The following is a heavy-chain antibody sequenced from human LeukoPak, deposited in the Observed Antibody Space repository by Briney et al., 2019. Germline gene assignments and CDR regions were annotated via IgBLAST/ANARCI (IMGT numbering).Heavy chain of an antibody. V-gene: IGHV4-39*01. CDR1: GGSISSSHYY. CDR3: ARGSQSLGYCSGGSCRAKIFDY. Sequence: SETLSLTCTVSGGSISSSHYYWGWIRQPPGKGLEWIGSIYYSGSTYYNPSLKSRVTISVDTSKNQFSLKLSSVTAADTAVYYCARGSQSLGYCSGGSCRAKIFDYWGQGTLVTVSS. CDR2: IYYSGST. J-gene: IGHJ4*02. D-gene: IGHD2-15*01.